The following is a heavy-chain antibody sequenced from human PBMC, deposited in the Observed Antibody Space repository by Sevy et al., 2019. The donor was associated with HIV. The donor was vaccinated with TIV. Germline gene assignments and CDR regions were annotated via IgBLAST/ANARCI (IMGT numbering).Heavy chain of an antibody. D-gene: IGHD3-22*01. CDR2: FDPEDGET. Sequence: ASMKVSCKVSGYTLTQLSMHWVRQAPGKGLEWMASFDPEDGETIYAQKFQGRVTMTEDTSTDTAYMELSSLRSEDTAVYYCATTKDYYDNSAYPFDYWGQGTLVTVSS. V-gene: IGHV1-24*01. CDR1: GYTLTQLS. J-gene: IGHJ4*02. CDR3: ATTKDYYDNSAYPFDY.